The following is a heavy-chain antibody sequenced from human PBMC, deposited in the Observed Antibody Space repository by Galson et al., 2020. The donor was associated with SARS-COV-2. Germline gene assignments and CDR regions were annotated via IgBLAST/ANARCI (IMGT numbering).Heavy chain of an antibody. CDR2: IYYSGST. Sequence: SATLSLTCTVSGGSISSGGYYWSWIRQHPGKGLEWIGYIYYSGSTYYNPSLKSRVTISVDTSKNQFSLKLSSVTAADTAVYYCARTSGGTDAFDIWGQGTMVTVSS. V-gene: IGHV4-31*03. D-gene: IGHD1-1*01. J-gene: IGHJ3*02. CDR3: ARTSGGTDAFDI. CDR1: GGSISSGGYY.